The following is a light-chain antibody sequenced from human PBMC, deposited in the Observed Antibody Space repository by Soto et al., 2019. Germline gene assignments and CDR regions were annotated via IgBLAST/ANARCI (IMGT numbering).Light chain of an antibody. CDR2: DAS. CDR1: QSVSSY. CDR3: QQSYSGLYT. V-gene: IGKV3-11*01. Sequence: EIVLTQSPATLSLSPGERATLSCRASQSVSSYLAWYQQKPGQAPRLLIYDASNRATGIPARFSGSGSGTDFTLTISSLEPEDFATYYCQQSYSGLYTFGQGTQLEIK. J-gene: IGKJ2*01.